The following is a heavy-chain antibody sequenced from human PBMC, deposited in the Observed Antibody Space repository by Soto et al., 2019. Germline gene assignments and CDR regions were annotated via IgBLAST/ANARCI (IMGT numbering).Heavy chain of an antibody. V-gene: IGHV3-33*01. Sequence: QVQLVESGGGVVQPGRSLRLSCAASGFMFSNHGMHWVRQAPGKGLEWVAVIWSDGNNRYYADSVKGRFTISRDNSKNTGYLQMNSLRAEDTAVYYCVRGDNWNDEASDYWGQGTLVTGSS. CDR2: IWSDGNNR. CDR3: VRGDNWNDEASDY. CDR1: GFMFSNHG. J-gene: IGHJ4*02. D-gene: IGHD1-1*01.